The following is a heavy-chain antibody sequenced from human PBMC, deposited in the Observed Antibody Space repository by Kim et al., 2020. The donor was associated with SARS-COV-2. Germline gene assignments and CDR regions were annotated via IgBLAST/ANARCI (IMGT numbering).Heavy chain of an antibody. Sequence: GGSLRLSCVASEFSLSSFWMQWVRQVPGKGLVWVSRISSDGSNIRYADSVKGRFTISRDNAKNTLSLQMNSLRVEDTAVYYWARLKGAAYGLDVWGQGTTVTVSS. J-gene: IGHJ6*02. CDR3: ARLKGAAYGLDV. CDR1: EFSLSSFW. V-gene: IGHV3-74*01. CDR2: ISSDGSNI.